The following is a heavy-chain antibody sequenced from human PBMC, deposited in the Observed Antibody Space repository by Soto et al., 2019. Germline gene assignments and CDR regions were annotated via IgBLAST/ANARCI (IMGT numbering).Heavy chain of an antibody. D-gene: IGHD3-22*01. CDR1: GFTFSSYA. V-gene: IGHV3-30-3*01. CDR2: ISYDGSNK. CDR3: ARDRRYYYDNSGPLDY. Sequence: GGSLRLSCAASGFTFSSYAMHWVRQAPGKGLEWVAVISYDGSNKYYADSVKGRFTISRDNSKNTLYLQMNSLRAEDTAVYYCARDRRYYYDNSGPLDYWGQGTLVTVYS. J-gene: IGHJ4*02.